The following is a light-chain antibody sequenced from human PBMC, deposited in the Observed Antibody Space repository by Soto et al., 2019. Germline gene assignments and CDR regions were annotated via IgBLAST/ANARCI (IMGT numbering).Light chain of an antibody. V-gene: IGLV4-69*01. CDR2: LKRDGSH. CDR1: SGHSSYA. J-gene: IGLJ2*01. CDR3: QTWGTGIVV. Sequence: QLVLTQSPSASASLGASVKLTCTLSSGHSSYAIAWHQQQPEKGPRQLMKLKRDGSHSKGDGIPDRFSGSSSGAERYLTISSLQSEDEADYYCQTWGTGIVVFGGGTQLTVL.